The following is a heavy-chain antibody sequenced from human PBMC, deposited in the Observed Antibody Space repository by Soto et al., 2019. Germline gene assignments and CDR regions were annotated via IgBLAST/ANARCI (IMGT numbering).Heavy chain of an antibody. CDR1: GYTFTSYD. V-gene: IGHV1-8*01. D-gene: IGHD3-10*01. J-gene: IGHJ6*02. Sequence: QVQLVQSGAEVKKPGASVKVSCKASGYTFTSYDINWVRQATGQGLEWMGWMNPNSGNTGYAQKFQGRVTMTRNTSIRTAYMELSSLRSEDTAVYYCARVFTGRGVKGGGPYYYGMDVWGQGTTVTVSS. CDR3: ARVFTGRGVKGGGPYYYGMDV. CDR2: MNPNSGNT.